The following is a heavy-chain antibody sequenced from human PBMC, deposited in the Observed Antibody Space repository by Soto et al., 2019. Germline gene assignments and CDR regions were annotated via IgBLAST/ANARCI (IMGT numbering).Heavy chain of an antibody. Sequence: SETLSLTCAVSGGSISSGGYSWSWIRQPPGKGLEWIGYIYHSGSTYYNPSLKSRVTISVDRSKNQFSLKLTSVNTADTAIYYCTRGGHPYQPGHWSQGTLDTVSS. CDR3: TRGGHPYQPGH. V-gene: IGHV4-30-2*02. CDR2: IYHSGST. D-gene: IGHD2-2*01. J-gene: IGHJ4*02. CDR1: GGSISSGGYS.